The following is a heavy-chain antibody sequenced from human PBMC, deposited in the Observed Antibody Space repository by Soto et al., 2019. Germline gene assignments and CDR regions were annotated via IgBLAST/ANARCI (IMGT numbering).Heavy chain of an antibody. D-gene: IGHD3-22*01. CDR1: GFTFSSYG. CDR3: AKDPCYRDSSGLIPCYYGMDV. CDR2: ISYDGSNK. J-gene: IGHJ6*02. V-gene: IGHV3-30*18. Sequence: PAGSLRLSCAASGFTFSSYGMHWVRQAPGKGLEWVAAISYDGSNKYYADSVMGRFTISRDNSKNTLYLQMNSLRAEDTAVYYCAKDPCYRDSSGLIPCYYGMDVWGQGTTVTVSS.